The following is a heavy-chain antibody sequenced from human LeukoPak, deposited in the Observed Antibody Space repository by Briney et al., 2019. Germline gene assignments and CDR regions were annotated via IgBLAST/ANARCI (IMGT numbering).Heavy chain of an antibody. D-gene: IGHD3-10*01. CDR1: GGSLSGYY. Sequence: SSQTPSLTRAVYGGSLSGYYWSWMRQQPGKGLEWSGEINHSGSTYYTPSLKTPLTISIDTSKYQFSLKLTSVTSACTAVHYYARRHVVRPIVRASPDHQKFNYWGQGSLVTVSS. J-gene: IGHJ4*02. CDR2: INHSGST. V-gene: IGHV4-34*01. CDR3: ARRHVVRPIVRASPDHQKFNY.